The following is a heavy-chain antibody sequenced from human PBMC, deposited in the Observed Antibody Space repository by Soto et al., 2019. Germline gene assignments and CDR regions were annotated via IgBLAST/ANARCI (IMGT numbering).Heavy chain of an antibody. CDR1: GYTFTSYG. CDR3: ARVVGVVPAAMRLNWFDP. CDR2: ISAYNGNT. V-gene: IGHV1-18*04. Sequence: ASVKVSCKASGYTFTSYGISWVRQAPGQGLEWMGWISAYNGNTNYAQKLQGRVTMTTDASTSTAYMELRSLRSDDTAVYYCARVVGVVPAAMRLNWFDPWGQGTLVTVSS. J-gene: IGHJ5*02. D-gene: IGHD2-2*01.